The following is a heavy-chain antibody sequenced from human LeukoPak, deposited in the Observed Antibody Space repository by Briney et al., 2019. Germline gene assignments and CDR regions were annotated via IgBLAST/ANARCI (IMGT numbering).Heavy chain of an antibody. CDR2: ISGSGGST. Sequence: PGGSLRLSCAASGFTFSTYAMSWVRQAPGKGPEWVSAISGSGGSTYYADSVKGRFTISRDNSKNTLYLQMNSLRTEDTAVYYCAKDPQKLARTGFDYWGQGTLVTVSS. V-gene: IGHV3-23*01. CDR1: GFTFSTYA. D-gene: IGHD6-13*01. J-gene: IGHJ4*02. CDR3: AKDPQKLARTGFDY.